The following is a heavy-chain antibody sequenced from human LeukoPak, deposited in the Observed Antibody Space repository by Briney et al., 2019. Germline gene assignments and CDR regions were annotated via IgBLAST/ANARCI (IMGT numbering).Heavy chain of an antibody. V-gene: IGHV3-23*01. D-gene: IGHD3-10*01. Sequence: AGGSLRLSCAASGFTFSSYVMSWVRQAPGKGLEWVSLITGSGGSTFYADSVKGRFTISRDNSKNTLYLQMNIVRAEDTAVYYCAKGLSVDRGVIYYGMDVWGKGTTVTVSS. J-gene: IGHJ6*04. CDR1: GFTFSSYV. CDR3: AKGLSVDRGVIYYGMDV. CDR2: ITGSGGST.